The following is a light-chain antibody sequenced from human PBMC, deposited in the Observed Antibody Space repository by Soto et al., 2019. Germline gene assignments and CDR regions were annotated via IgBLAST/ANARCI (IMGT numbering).Light chain of an antibody. CDR2: SNN. Sequence: QSVLTQPPSASGTPGQRVTISCSGSSSNIGSNYVYWYQQLPGTAPKLLIYSNNQRPSGVPDRFSGSKSGTSASLAISGLRSEDDADYYCAAGDDSLVFGGGTKLTVL. CDR3: AAGDDSLV. CDR1: SSNIGSNY. J-gene: IGLJ2*01. V-gene: IGLV1-47*02.